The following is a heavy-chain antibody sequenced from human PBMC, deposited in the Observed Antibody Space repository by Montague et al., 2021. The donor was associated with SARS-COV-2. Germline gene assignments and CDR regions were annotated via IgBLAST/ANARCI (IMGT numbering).Heavy chain of an antibody. V-gene: IGHV4-61*02. D-gene: IGHD2-2*02. J-gene: IGHJ3*02. CDR3: ARGNRGRVLVVPAAIYACDI. Sequence: TLSLTCTVSGGSISSGSYYWSWIRQPAGKGLEWIGRIYTSGSTXYNPSLKSRVTISVDTSKNQFSLKLSSVTAADTAVYYCARGNRGRVLVVPAAIYACDIWGQGTMVTVSS. CDR1: GGSISSGSYY. CDR2: IYTSGST.